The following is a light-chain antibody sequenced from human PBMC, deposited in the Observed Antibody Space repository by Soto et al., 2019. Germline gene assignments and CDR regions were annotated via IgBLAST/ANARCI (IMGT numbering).Light chain of an antibody. CDR2: DAS. CDR1: QSISSW. CDR3: QQSNSYPP. J-gene: IGKJ4*01. V-gene: IGKV1-5*01. Sequence: DIQMTQSPSTLSASVGGRVTITCRASQSISSWLAWYQQKPGKAPKLLIYDASSLESGVPSRFSGSGSGTEFTLTISSLQPDDFATYYCQQSNSYPPFGGGTKVDSK.